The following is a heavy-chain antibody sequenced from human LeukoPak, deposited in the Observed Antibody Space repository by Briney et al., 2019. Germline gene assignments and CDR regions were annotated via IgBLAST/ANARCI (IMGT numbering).Heavy chain of an antibody. Sequence: GASVKVSCKASGGTFSSYAISWVRQAPGQGLEWMGRIIPILGIANYAQKFQGRVTITADKSTSTAYMELSSLRSEDTAVYYCARDRPSKVGWGTVDYYYYYGMDVWGQGTTVTVSS. J-gene: IGHJ6*02. CDR1: GGTFSSYA. CDR2: IIPILGIA. D-gene: IGHD1/OR15-1a*01. CDR3: ARDRPSKVGWGTVDYYYYYGMDV. V-gene: IGHV1-69*04.